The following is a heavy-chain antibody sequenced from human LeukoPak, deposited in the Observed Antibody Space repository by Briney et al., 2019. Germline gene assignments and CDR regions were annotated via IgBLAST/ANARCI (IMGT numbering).Heavy chain of an antibody. V-gene: IGHV3-7*03. CDR2: IKQDGSER. D-gene: IGHD6-19*01. CDR1: GFTFSSYW. Sequence: GGSLRLSCAASGFTFSSYWMTWVRQAPGKGLERVANIKQDGSERNYVDSVKGRFTIFRDNAKNSLYLQMNTLRDEDTAVYYCATGAGCGYWGQGTLVTVSS. J-gene: IGHJ4*02. CDR3: ATGAGCGY.